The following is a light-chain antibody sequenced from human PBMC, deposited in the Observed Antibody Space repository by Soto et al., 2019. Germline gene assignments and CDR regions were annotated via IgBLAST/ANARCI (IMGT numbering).Light chain of an antibody. CDR3: QQYGSSPFT. CDR2: GAS. Sequence: EIVLTQSPGTLSLSPWEIATLSCRASQSVSSSYLAWYQQKPGQAPRLLIYGASNRATGIPDRFSGSGSGTDFTLTISRLEPEDFAVYYCQQYGSSPFTFGPGTKVDIK. J-gene: IGKJ3*01. V-gene: IGKV3-20*01. CDR1: QSVSSSY.